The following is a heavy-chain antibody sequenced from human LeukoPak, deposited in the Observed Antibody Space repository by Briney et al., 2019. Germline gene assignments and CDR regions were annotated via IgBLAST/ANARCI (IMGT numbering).Heavy chain of an antibody. CDR2: ILYDGTMK. CDR1: GFTFSSYA. V-gene: IGHV3-30*04. J-gene: IGHJ4*02. CDR3: ARDPRGPTGYDAISRDTFDY. Sequence: GGSLRLSCAASGFTFSSYAMHWVRQAPGKGLEWLAVILYDGTMKYYADSVNGRFTISRDNSENMVFLQMNRLTVDDTAVYYCARDPRGPTGYDAISRDTFDYWGQGTLVTVSS. D-gene: IGHD1-14*01.